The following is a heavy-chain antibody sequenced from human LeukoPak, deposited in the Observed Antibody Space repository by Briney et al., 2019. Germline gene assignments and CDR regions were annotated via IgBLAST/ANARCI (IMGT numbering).Heavy chain of an antibody. V-gene: IGHV4-39*01. Sequence: SGTLSLTCAVSGGSISSSSYYWGWIRQPPGKGLEWIGSIYYSGSTYYNPSLKSRVTISVDTSKNQFSLKLSSVTAADTAVYYCARRIRGVITQDNWFDPWGQGTLVTVSS. J-gene: IGHJ5*02. D-gene: IGHD3-10*01. CDR3: ARRIRGVITQDNWFDP. CDR1: GGSISSSSYY. CDR2: IYYSGST.